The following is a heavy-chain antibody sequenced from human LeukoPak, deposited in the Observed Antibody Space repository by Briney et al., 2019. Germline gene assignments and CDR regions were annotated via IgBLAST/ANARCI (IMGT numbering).Heavy chain of an antibody. CDR3: AREGDSNSVGWFDP. Sequence: SETLSLTCTVSGGSISSSSYYWGWIRQPPGKGLEWIGSIYYSGGTYYNPSLKSRVTISVDTSKNQFSLRLSSVTAADTAVYYCAREGDSNSVGWFDPWGQGTLVTVSS. CDR1: GGSISSSSYY. J-gene: IGHJ5*02. V-gene: IGHV4-39*07. CDR2: IYYSGGT. D-gene: IGHD6-13*01.